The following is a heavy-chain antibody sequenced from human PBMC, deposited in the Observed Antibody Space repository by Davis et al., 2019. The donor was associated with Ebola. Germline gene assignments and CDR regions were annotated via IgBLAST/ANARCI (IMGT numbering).Heavy chain of an antibody. CDR1: GGSFSGYY. Sequence: SETLSLTCAVYGGSFSGYYWSWIRQPPGKGLEWIGEINHSGSTNYNPSLKSRVTISVDTSKNQFSLKLSSVTAADTAVFYCARASFGYNSGWYADYWGPGSLVTVSS. D-gene: IGHD6-19*01. J-gene: IGHJ4*02. V-gene: IGHV4-34*01. CDR2: INHSGST. CDR3: ARASFGYNSGWYADY.